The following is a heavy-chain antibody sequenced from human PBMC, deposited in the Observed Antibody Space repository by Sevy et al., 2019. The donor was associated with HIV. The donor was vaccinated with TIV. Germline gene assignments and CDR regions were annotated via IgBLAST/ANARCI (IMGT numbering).Heavy chain of an antibody. D-gene: IGHD5-18*01. Sequence: GGSLRLSCTASGFTFGDNTMSWFRQAPGKGLEWVGFIRGKAYGGTTEYAASVKGRFTISRHESKSIAYLQMNSLKTEDTAVYYCTRGGFIYADYYFDYWGQGTLVTVSS. CDR1: GFTFGDNT. V-gene: IGHV3-49*03. CDR3: TRGGFIYADYYFDY. J-gene: IGHJ4*02. CDR2: IRGKAYGGTT.